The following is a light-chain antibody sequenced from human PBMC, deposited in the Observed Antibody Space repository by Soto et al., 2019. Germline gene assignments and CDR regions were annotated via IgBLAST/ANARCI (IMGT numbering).Light chain of an antibody. CDR3: SSYRSSSTLYV. CDR2: EVS. CDR1: SSDVGGYNF. J-gene: IGLJ1*01. V-gene: IGLV2-14*01. Sequence: QSALTQPASVSGSPGQSITISCTGTSSDVGGYNFVSWYQHHPGKAPKLMIYEVSNRPSGVSNRFSGSKSGNTASLTISGLQAEDEADYYCSSYRSSSTLYVFGTGTKLTVL.